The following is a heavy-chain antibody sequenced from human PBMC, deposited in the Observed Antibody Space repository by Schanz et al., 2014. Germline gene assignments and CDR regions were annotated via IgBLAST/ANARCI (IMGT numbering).Heavy chain of an antibody. V-gene: IGHV4-39*01. Sequence: QLQLQESGPGLVKPSETLSLTCTVSAGSISGSGYYWGWIRQPPGKGLEWIGTIYYSGSTYYDPSLEGRLTISVDTSKNHFPLKLTSVTAADTAVYYCARHWRRDYFDYWGRGTLVTVSS. CDR2: IYYSGST. CDR3: ARHWRRDYFDY. D-gene: IGHD3-3*01. CDR1: AGSISGSGYY. J-gene: IGHJ4*02.